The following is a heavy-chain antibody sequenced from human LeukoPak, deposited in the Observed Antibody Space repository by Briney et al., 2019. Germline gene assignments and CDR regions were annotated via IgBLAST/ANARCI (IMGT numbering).Heavy chain of an antibody. J-gene: IGHJ4*02. CDR1: GLTFSTYT. D-gene: IGHD2-2*01. V-gene: IGHV3-21*04. CDR3: AKGGGPYHLPTDY. CDR2: ISSSSSYI. Sequence: GGSLRLSCAASGLTFSTYTMNWVRQAPGKGLEWVSSISSSSSYIAYSDSGKGRFTISRDSSKNTLYLQMNSLRSQDTAVYYCAKGGGPYHLPTDYWGQGTLVTVSS.